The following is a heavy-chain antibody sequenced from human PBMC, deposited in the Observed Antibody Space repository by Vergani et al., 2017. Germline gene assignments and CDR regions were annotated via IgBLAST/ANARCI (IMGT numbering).Heavy chain of an antibody. J-gene: IGHJ5*02. V-gene: IGHV3-11*01. CDR3: GRKQSPASLMDKPIDI. CDR2: ISDGGETK. Sequence: QVRLVESGGNVVQSGTSLRLSCAASGFIFSDYYMTWIRQTPGKGLEWLAHISDGGETKMYAESLKGRFTVSRDNTKNLLILQMKTLKVDDTATYYCGRKQSPASLMDKPIDIWGQGTLVTVSS. D-gene: IGHD1/OR15-1a*01. CDR1: GFIFSDYY.